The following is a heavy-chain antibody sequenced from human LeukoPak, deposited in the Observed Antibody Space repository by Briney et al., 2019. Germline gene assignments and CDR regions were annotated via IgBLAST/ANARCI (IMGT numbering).Heavy chain of an antibody. CDR2: VSGSGGST. CDR1: GFTFSSCA. Sequence: GGSLRLSCAASGFTFSSCAMSWVRQAPGKGLEWVSVVSGSGGSTYSADSVKGRFTISRDNSKNTLYLQMNSLRDDDTAVYYCAKGAYGVDWYFDLWGRGTLVTVSS. V-gene: IGHV3-23*01. J-gene: IGHJ2*01. CDR3: AKGAYGVDWYFDL. D-gene: IGHD4-17*01.